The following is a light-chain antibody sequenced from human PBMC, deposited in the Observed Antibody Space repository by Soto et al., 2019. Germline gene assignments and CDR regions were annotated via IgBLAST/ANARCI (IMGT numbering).Light chain of an antibody. Sequence: QPVLTQSPCASASLGASVKLTCTLSTGHSSYAIAWHQQQPEKGPRYLMKLNSDDSHNKGDGIPDRFSGSSSGAERYLTISSLQSEDEADYYCQTWGTGIWVFGGGTKLTVL. CDR1: TGHSSYA. J-gene: IGLJ3*02. CDR2: LNSDDSH. CDR3: QTWGTGIWV. V-gene: IGLV4-69*01.